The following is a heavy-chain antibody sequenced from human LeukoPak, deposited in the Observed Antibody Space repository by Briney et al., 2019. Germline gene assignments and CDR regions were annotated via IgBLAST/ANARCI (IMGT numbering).Heavy chain of an antibody. Sequence: GRSLRLSCAASGFTFSTYWMHWVRQAPGKGLVWVARIKGDGSSTIYADSVKGRFTISRDNSKNTLYLQTSSLRAEDTAVYYCARASTTVPNLLDHWGRGTLVTVSS. CDR2: IKGDGSST. V-gene: IGHV3-74*01. CDR3: ARASTTVPNLLDH. CDR1: GFTFSTYW. J-gene: IGHJ4*02. D-gene: IGHD4-17*01.